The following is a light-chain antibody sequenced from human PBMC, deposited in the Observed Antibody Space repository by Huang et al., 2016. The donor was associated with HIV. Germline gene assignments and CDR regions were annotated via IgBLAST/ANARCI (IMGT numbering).Light chain of an antibody. CDR2: LGS. J-gene: IGKJ1*01. V-gene: IGKV2-28*01. CDR1: ESLLQSNGYNY. CDR3: MQAVETPRWT. Sequence: DIVMTQSPQSLPVTPGAPASISCRSSESLLQSNGYNYLDWYLQKPGQSPQLLIYLGSKRAAGVPDRFSGTGSGTDFTLKISRVEADDVGVYYCMQAVETPRWTFGQGTKLEIK.